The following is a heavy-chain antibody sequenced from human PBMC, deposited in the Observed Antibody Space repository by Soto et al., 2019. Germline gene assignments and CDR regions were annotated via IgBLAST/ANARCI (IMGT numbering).Heavy chain of an antibody. CDR3: ARDRYCSSTSCLYYYYGMDV. CDR2: ISAYNGNT. V-gene: IGHV1-18*01. D-gene: IGHD2-2*01. CDR1: GYTFANYG. Sequence: ASGKVSWKASGYTFANYGINWVRQAPGQGLEWMGWISAYNGNTNYAQKLQGRVTMTTDTSTSTAYMELRSLRSDDTAVYYCARDRYCSSTSCLYYYYGMDVWGQGTTVTVSS. J-gene: IGHJ6*02.